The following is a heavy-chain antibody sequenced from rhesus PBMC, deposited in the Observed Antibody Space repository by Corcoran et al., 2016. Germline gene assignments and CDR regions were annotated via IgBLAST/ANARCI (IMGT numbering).Heavy chain of an antibody. J-gene: IGHJ4*01. CDR2: IGGSSRST. D-gene: IGHD3-3*01. Sequence: QVQLQESGPGLVKPSETLSLTCAVSGGSISSSNWGSWTRQPPGKGLEWIGNIGGSSRSTYYNPSLKSRVTISKDTSKNQFSLKLSSVTAADTAVYYCARLPVGFGVVIHYWGQGVLVTVSS. V-gene: IGHV4-65*02. CDR3: ARLPVGFGVVIHY. CDR1: GGSISSSNW.